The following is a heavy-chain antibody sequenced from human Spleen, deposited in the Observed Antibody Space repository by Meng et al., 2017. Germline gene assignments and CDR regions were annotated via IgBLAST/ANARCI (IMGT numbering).Heavy chain of an antibody. CDR1: GFTFSSYW. Sequence: GESLKISCAASGFTFSSYWMSWVRQAPGKGLEWVANIKQDGSEKYYVDSVKGRFTISRDNAKNSLYLQMNSLRAEDTAVYYCARDSVRITMIVVVIRGSYAFDIWGQGTMVTVSS. V-gene: IGHV3-7*01. J-gene: IGHJ3*02. D-gene: IGHD3-22*01. CDR2: IKQDGSEK. CDR3: ARDSVRITMIVVVIRGSYAFDI.